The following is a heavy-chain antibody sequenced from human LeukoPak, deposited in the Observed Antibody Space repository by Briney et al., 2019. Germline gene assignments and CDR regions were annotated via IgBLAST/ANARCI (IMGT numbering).Heavy chain of an antibody. D-gene: IGHD3-22*01. CDR1: GSTFSSHW. Sequence: GGSLRLSCEVSGSTFSSHWMHWVRQAPGKGLVWVSRINHVGTDTSYADSVKGRFTISRDNAKNSLYLQMNSLRAEDTAVYYCARDKGDYDTSGSLFVFGGQGTLVTVSS. J-gene: IGHJ4*02. CDR3: ARDKGDYDTSGSLFVF. CDR2: INHVGTDT. V-gene: IGHV3-74*01.